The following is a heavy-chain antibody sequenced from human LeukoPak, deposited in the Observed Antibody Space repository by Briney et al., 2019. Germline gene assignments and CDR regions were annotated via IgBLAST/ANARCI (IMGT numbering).Heavy chain of an antibody. CDR3: AREVAAAGTNWFDP. D-gene: IGHD6-13*01. J-gene: IGHJ5*02. CDR1: GYTFTSYA. CDR2: INTNTGNP. Sequence: ASVKVSCKASGYTFTSYAMNWVRPAPGQGLEWMGWINTNTGNPTYAQGFTGRFVFSLDTSVSTAYLQISSLKAEDTAVYYCAREVAAAGTNWFDPWGQGTLVTVSS. V-gene: IGHV7-4-1*02.